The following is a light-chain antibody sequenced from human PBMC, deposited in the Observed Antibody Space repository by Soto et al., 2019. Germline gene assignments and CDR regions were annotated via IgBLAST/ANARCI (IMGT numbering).Light chain of an antibody. CDR2: GAS. CDR3: QQYNNLPPDRT. V-gene: IGKV3-15*01. Sequence: EIVMTQSPATLSVSPGERATLSCRASQSVGSNLAWYQQKPGQAPRLLIYGASTRATGIPARFSGSVSGTEFTLTISSLQSEDFAIYFCQQYNNLPPDRTLGQGTKVEIK. J-gene: IGKJ1*01. CDR1: QSVGSN.